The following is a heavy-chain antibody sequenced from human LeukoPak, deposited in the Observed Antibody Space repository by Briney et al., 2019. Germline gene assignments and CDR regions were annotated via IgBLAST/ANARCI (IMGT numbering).Heavy chain of an antibody. V-gene: IGHV4-61*01. CDR3: ARGSSGSYYK. Sequence: SETLSLTCTVSGDSVSSGSYYWSWIRQPPGKGLEWIGYIYYSGSTNYNPSLKSRVTISVDTSKNQFSLKLSSVTAADTAVYYCARGSSGSYYKWGQGTLVTVSS. J-gene: IGHJ4*02. CDR2: IYYSGST. D-gene: IGHD3-10*01. CDR1: GDSVSSGSYY.